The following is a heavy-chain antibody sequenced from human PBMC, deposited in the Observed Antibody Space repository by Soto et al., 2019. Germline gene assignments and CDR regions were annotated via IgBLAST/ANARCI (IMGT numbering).Heavy chain of an antibody. J-gene: IGHJ6*02. D-gene: IGHD5-18*01. CDR3: ARHLRGYSYGWKAYYYYGMDV. CDR2: IYPGDSDT. V-gene: IGHV5-51*01. Sequence: GESLKISCKGSGYSFTSYWVGWVRQMPGKGLEWMGIIYPGDSDTRYSPSFQGQVTISADKSISTAYLQWSSLKASDTAMYYCARHLRGYSYGWKAYYYYGMDVWGQGTTVTVSS. CDR1: GYSFTSYW.